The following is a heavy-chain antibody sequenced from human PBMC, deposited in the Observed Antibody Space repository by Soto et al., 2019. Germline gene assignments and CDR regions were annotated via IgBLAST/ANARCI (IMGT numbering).Heavy chain of an antibody. J-gene: IGHJ4*02. CDR3: ARVGLLWFGLFDY. CDR1: GFTFSSYA. Sequence: LRLSCAASGFTFSSYAMHWVRQAPGKGLEWVAAISYDGSNKYYADSVKGRFTISRDNSKNTLYLQMNSLRAEDTAVYYCARVGLLWFGLFDYWGQGTLVTVSS. V-gene: IGHV3-30-3*01. CDR2: ISYDGSNK. D-gene: IGHD3-10*01.